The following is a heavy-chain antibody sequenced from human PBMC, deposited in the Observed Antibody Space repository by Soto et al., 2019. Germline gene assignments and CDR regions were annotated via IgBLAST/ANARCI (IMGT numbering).Heavy chain of an antibody. V-gene: IGHV1-69*13. CDR3: GRGVSPDSSDAFDI. J-gene: IGHJ3*02. CDR2: IIPIFGTA. CDR1: GGTFSSYA. D-gene: IGHD6-13*01. Sequence: ASVKVSCKASGGTFSSYAISWVRQAPGQGLEWMGGIIPIFGTANYAQKFQGRVTITADESTSTAYMELSSLRSEDTAVYYCGRGVSPDSSDAFDIWGQGTMVTVSS.